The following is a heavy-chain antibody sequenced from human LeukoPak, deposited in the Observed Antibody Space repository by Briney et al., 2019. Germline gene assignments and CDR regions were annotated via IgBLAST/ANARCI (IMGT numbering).Heavy chain of an antibody. CDR1: GFYFSSYV. Sequence: PGGSLRLSCGASGFYFSSYVMNWVRQAPGKGLEWVSSINSGSTYMYYADSVKGRFTISRDNAKNSLHLQMYSLRAEDTAVYFCARVEATTGRNYHYYYMDVWGKGTTVTVSS. CDR3: ARVEATTGRNYHYYYMDV. CDR2: INSGSTYM. V-gene: IGHV3-21*01. J-gene: IGHJ6*03. D-gene: IGHD1-1*01.